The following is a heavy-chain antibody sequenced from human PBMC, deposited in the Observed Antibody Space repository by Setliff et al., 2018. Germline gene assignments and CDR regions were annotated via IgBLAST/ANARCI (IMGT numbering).Heavy chain of an antibody. V-gene: IGHV3-74*01. CDR3: ARDGGLLQFLEWSRSYMDV. CDR1: GFTFSSYW. CDR2: INSDGSST. Sequence: GESLKISCAASGFTFSSYWMHWVRQAPGKGLVWVSRINSDGSSTSYADSVKGRFTISRDNAKNTLYLQMNSLRAEDTAVYYCARDGGLLQFLEWSRSYMDVWGKGTTVTV. D-gene: IGHD3-3*01. J-gene: IGHJ6*03.